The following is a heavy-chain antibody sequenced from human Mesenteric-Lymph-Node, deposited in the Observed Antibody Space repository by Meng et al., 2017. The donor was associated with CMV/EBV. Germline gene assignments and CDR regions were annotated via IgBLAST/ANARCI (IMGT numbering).Heavy chain of an antibody. Sequence: GGSLRLSCAASQFNFSNYAMHWVRRAPGKGLEYVSGINGNGGSTYYVESVKGRFTISRDNSKSTLYLQMSTLRTEDMAVYYCARVMKESVTGGGPFDHWGQGTLVTVSS. V-gene: IGHV3-64*02. J-gene: IGHJ4*02. CDR3: ARVMKESVTGGGPFDH. D-gene: IGHD2-21*02. CDR1: QFNFSNYA. CDR2: INGNGGST.